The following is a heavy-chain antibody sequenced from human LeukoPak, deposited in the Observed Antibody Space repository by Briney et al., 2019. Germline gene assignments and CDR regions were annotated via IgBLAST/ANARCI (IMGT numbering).Heavy chain of an antibody. CDR1: GFTFSTYA. CDR3: ARVTDCGGDCYSYFDY. CDR2: ISYDGSNK. V-gene: IGHV3-30-3*01. Sequence: GGSLRLSCAASGFTFSTYALNWVRQAPGKGLEWVAVISYDGSNKYYADSVKGRFTISRDNSKNTLYLQMNSLRAEDTAVYYCARVTDCGGDCYSYFDYWGQGTLVTVSS. J-gene: IGHJ4*02. D-gene: IGHD2-21*02.